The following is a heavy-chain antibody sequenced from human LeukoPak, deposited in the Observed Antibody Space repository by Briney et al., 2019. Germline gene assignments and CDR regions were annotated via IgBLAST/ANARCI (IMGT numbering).Heavy chain of an antibody. D-gene: IGHD6-19*01. Sequence: ASVKVSCKASGYTFTGYYMHWVRQAPGQGLEWMGWINPNSGGTGYAQKFQGRVTMTRNTSISTAYMELSSLRSEDTAVYYCARGGSGWYYYYYYYMDVWGKGTTVTISS. J-gene: IGHJ6*03. V-gene: IGHV1-8*02. CDR1: GYTFTGYY. CDR2: INPNSGGT. CDR3: ARGGSGWYYYYYYYMDV.